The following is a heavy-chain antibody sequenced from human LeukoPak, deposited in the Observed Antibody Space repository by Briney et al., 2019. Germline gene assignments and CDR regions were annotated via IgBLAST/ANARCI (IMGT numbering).Heavy chain of an antibody. CDR3: AREYSSSSGRLYDY. CDR2: IAPNTGGT. D-gene: IGHD6-6*01. CDR1: GYTFTAYY. Sequence: ASVKVSCKASGYTFTAYYIHWVRQAPGQGLEWMGWIAPNTGGTNYAQNFQGRVTMTRGTSINTAYMELSRLTSDDTAVYYCAREYSSSSGRLYDYWGLGTLVTVSS. J-gene: IGHJ4*02. V-gene: IGHV1-2*02.